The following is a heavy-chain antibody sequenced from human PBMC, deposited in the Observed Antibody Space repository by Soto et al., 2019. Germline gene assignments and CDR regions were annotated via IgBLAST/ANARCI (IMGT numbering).Heavy chain of an antibody. Sequence: QVQLQESGPGLVKPSGTLSLTCAVSGGSISSSNLWSWVRQPPGKGLEWIGEIYHSGSTNYNPSLKSRVTISVDKSKNQFSLKLSSVTDADTAVYYCARDQYYYDGGYYGMDVWGQGTTVTVSS. CDR1: GGSISSSNL. J-gene: IGHJ6*02. CDR2: IYHSGST. V-gene: IGHV4-4*02. CDR3: ARDQYYYDGGYYGMDV. D-gene: IGHD3-22*01.